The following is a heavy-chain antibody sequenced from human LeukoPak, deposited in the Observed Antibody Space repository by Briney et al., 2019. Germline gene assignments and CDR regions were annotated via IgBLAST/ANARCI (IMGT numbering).Heavy chain of an antibody. CDR3: AKGRSSIAAAAFDY. D-gene: IGHD6-13*01. CDR2: VSGSGGGT. J-gene: IGHJ4*02. V-gene: IGHV3-23*01. CDR1: GFTFSSYA. Sequence: GGSLRLSCAASGFTFSSYAMNWVRQAPGKGLGWVSAVSGSGGGTYYADSVEGRFTISRDNSKNTLYLQMNSLRAEDTALHYCAKGRSSIAAAAFDYWGQGTLATVSS.